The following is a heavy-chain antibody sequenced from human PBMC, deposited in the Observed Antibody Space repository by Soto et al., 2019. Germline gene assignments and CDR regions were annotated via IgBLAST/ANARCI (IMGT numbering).Heavy chain of an antibody. J-gene: IGHJ6*02. V-gene: IGHV4-61*01. CDR1: GGSIISSKYY. D-gene: IGHD2-15*01. CDR2: LYYSGST. Sequence: TLSLTCTVSGGSIISSKYYWGWIRQPPGKGLEWIGYLYYSGSTNYNPSLKSRVTISVDTSKNQFSLKLSSVTAADTAVYYCARDNCSGGSCYSGDYYYYYGMDVWGQGTTVTVSS. CDR3: ARDNCSGGSCYSGDYYYYYGMDV.